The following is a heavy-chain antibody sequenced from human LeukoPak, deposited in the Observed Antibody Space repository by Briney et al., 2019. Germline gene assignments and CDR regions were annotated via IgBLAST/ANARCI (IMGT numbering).Heavy chain of an antibody. D-gene: IGHD3-16*02. Sequence: GGSLRLSCAASGFTFSDYYMTWIRQVPGEGLEWVSYISSSGTTKYYADSVKGRFTISRDNSRNTLYLQMNSLTAEDTAVFYCAKDGVILAPGVYWYMDVWGGGTTVTVSS. V-gene: IGHV3-11*04. CDR1: GFTFSDYY. CDR3: AKDGVILAPGVYWYMDV. J-gene: IGHJ6*03. CDR2: ISSSGTTK.